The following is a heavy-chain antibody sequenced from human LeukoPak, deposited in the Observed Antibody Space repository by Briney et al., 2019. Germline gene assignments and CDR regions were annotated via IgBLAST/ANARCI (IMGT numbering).Heavy chain of an antibody. CDR2: INHSGST. Sequence: SETLSLTCAVYGGSFSGYYWSWIRQPPGKGLEWIGEINHSGSTNYNPSLKSRVTISVDTSKNQFSLKLSSVTAADTAVYYCARGQYGSGSYYHYWGQGTLVTVSS. J-gene: IGHJ4*02. CDR1: GGSFSGYY. D-gene: IGHD3-10*01. CDR3: ARGQYGSGSYYHY. V-gene: IGHV4-34*01.